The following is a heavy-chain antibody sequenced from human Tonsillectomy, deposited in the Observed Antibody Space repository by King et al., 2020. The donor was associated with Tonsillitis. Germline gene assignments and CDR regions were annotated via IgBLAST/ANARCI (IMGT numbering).Heavy chain of an antibody. Sequence: QLVQSGAEGKKPGASVKVSCKASGYTFTSYGISWVRQAPGQGLDGLGWCSAYNGNTNYAQQLQGRVTMTTDTSTSTAYMELRSLRSDDTAVYYCARDIVLRGPHLKVYYGMDVWGQGTTVTVSS. CDR1: GYTFTSYG. D-gene: IGHD2-8*01. V-gene: IGHV1-18*01. CDR3: ARDIVLRGPHLKVYYGMDV. J-gene: IGHJ6*02. CDR2: CSAYNGNT.